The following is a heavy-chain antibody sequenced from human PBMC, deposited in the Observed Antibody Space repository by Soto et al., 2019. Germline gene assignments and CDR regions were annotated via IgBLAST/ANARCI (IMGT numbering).Heavy chain of an antibody. V-gene: IGHV1-18*01. J-gene: IGHJ3*02. Sequence: GESLKISCKASGYTFTSYGISWVRQAPGQGLEWMGWISAYNGNTNYAQKLQGRVTMTTDTSTSTAYMELRSLRSDDTAVYYCARDFGTQLVAFDIWGQGTMVTVSS. CDR1: GYTFTSYG. CDR2: ISAYNGNT. D-gene: IGHD6-6*01. CDR3: ARDFGTQLVAFDI.